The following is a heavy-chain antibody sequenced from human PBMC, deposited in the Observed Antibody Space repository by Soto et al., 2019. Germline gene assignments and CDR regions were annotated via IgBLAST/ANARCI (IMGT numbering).Heavy chain of an antibody. CDR2: ISGSGGST. CDR3: AKGRIQWFGELLSNDAYDI. Sequence: GSLRLSCAASGFTFSSYAMSWVRQAPGKGLKWVSAISGSGGSTYYADSVKGRFTISRDNSKNTLYLQMNSLRAEDTAVYYCAKGRIQWFGELLSNDAYDIWGQGTMVTVSS. J-gene: IGHJ3*02. V-gene: IGHV3-23*01. D-gene: IGHD3-10*01. CDR1: GFTFSSYA.